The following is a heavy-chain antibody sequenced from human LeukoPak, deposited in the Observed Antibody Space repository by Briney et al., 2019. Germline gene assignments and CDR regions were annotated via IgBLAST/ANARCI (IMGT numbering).Heavy chain of an antibody. V-gene: IGHV4-59*04. CDR3: ARSQTYTAMQIYAFNL. CDR1: GGSISSYY. D-gene: IGHD5-18*01. J-gene: IGHJ3*01. Sequence: SETLSLTCTVSGGSISSYYWSWIRQPPGERLEWIGSMYHSGSVFYNPSLKSRVTISRDTSKNQFSLKVTSVTAADTAVYYCARSQTYTAMQIYAFNLWGQGKKVTVSS. CDR2: MYHSGSV.